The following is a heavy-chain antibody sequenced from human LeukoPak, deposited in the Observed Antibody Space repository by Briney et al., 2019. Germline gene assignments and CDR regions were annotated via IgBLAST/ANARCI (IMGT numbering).Heavy chain of an antibody. CDR2: ISSSGSTI. CDR1: GFTFSDYY. Sequence: GGSLRLSCAAPGFTFSDYYMSWIRQAPGKGLEWVSYISSSGSTIYYADSVKGRFTISRDNAKNSLYLQMNSLRAEDTAVYYCASARLGSGLEGAFDIWGQGTMVTVSS. J-gene: IGHJ3*02. D-gene: IGHD3-10*01. V-gene: IGHV3-11*01. CDR3: ASARLGSGLEGAFDI.